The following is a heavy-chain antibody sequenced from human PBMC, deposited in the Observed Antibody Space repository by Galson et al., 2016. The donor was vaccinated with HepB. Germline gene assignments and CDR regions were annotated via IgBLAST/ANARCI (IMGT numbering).Heavy chain of an antibody. D-gene: IGHD5-12*01. Sequence: SETLSLTCAVYGGSFSNYNCNWVRQPPGKGLEWIGEVNHATGTTYNPSLKSRVTISLDKARNLFSLELASVTAADTAVYYCARAAGSGYDLKFFYFYGMDVWGKGTTVTVSS. CDR1: GGSFSNYN. CDR2: VNHATGT. CDR3: ARAAGSGYDLKFFYFYGMDV. V-gene: IGHV4-34*01. J-gene: IGHJ6*04.